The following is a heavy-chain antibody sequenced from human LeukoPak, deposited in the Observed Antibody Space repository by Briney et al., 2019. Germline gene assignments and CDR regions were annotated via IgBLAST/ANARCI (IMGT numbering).Heavy chain of an antibody. CDR2: VYYSGST. D-gene: IGHD6-19*01. Sequence: SETLSLTCTVSGGSISSSSYYWGWIRQPPGKGLEWIGSVYYSGSTYYNPSLKSRVTISVDTSKNQFSLKLSSVTAADTAVYYCARDSSGWVWYFDLWGRGTLVTVSS. CDR3: ARDSSGWVWYFDL. V-gene: IGHV4-39*07. CDR1: GGSISSSSYY. J-gene: IGHJ2*01.